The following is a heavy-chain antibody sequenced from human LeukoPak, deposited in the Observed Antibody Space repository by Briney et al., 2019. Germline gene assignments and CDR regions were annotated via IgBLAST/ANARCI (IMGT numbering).Heavy chain of an antibody. Sequence: PSETLSPTCAVYGGSFSGYSWSWIRQPPGEGLEWIGYIYHSGSTYYNPSLKSRVTISVDRSKNQFSLKLSPVTAADTAVYYCARAPRGWFDPWGQGTLVTASS. CDR1: GGSFSGYS. CDR3: ARAPRGWFDP. D-gene: IGHD5-24*01. V-gene: IGHV4-30-2*01. CDR2: IYHSGST. J-gene: IGHJ5*02.